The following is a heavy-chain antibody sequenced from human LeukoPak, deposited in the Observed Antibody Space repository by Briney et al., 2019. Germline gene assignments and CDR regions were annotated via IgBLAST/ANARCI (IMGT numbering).Heavy chain of an antibody. D-gene: IGHD2-8*01. CDR2: IYSGGST. CDR3: STDPRLLIY. CDR1: GFTFSSYA. Sequence: GGSLRLSCAASGFTFSSYAMSWVRQAPGKGLEWVSVIYSGGSTYYADSVKGRFTISRDNAKNSLYLQMNSLRPDDTALYYCSTDPRLLIYWGHGTLVTVSS. J-gene: IGHJ4*01. V-gene: IGHV3-23*03.